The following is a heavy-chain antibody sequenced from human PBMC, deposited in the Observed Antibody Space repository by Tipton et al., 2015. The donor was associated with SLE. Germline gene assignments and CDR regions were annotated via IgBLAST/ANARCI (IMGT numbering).Heavy chain of an antibody. CDR3: ARDGNYVRDY. V-gene: IGHV1-18*01. CDR2: IKTDSDFT. D-gene: IGHD1-7*01. CDR1: GYTFSNYG. Sequence: QLVQSGAEVKKPGASVKVSCKASGYTFSNYGIAWVRQAPGQGLEWMGWIKTDSDFTQYAQKFQGRVTMTKDTSTGTVYMEMWGLRSDDTAIYYCARDGNYVRDYWGQGTLVTVSS. J-gene: IGHJ4*02.